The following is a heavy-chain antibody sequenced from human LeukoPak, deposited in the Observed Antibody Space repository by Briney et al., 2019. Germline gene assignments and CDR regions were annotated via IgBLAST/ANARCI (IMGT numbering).Heavy chain of an antibody. Sequence: PGRSLRLSCAASGFTFSGYAMHWVRQAPGKGLEWLAIISYDGSDKYYADSVRGRFTISRDSSKNTLNLQMNSLRAEDTAVYYCARGKRDSSSWYGYYFDYWGQGTLVTVSS. CDR2: ISYDGSDK. CDR3: ARGKRDSSSWYGYYFDY. CDR1: GFTFSGYA. D-gene: IGHD6-13*01. J-gene: IGHJ4*02. V-gene: IGHV3-30*01.